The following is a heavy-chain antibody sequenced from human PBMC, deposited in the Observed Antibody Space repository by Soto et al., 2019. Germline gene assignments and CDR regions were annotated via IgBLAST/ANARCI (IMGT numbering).Heavy chain of an antibody. CDR2: IWYDGSNK. CDR1: GFTFSSYG. V-gene: IGHV3-33*01. Sequence: QPGGSLRLSCAASGFTFSSYGMHWVRQAPGKGLEWVAVIWYDGSNKYYADSVKGRFTISRDNSKNTLYLQMNSLRADDTAVYYCARTNTMIVVVICRVAYYFDYWGQGTLVTVS. D-gene: IGHD3-22*01. CDR3: ARTNTMIVVVICRVAYYFDY. J-gene: IGHJ4*02.